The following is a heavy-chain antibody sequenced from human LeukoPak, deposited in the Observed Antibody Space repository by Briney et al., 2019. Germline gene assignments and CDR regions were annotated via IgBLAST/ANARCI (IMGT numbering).Heavy chain of an antibody. J-gene: IGHJ4*02. CDR2: TYYSGST. Sequence: PSETLSLTCTVSGDSISSNSYYWGWIRQPPGKGLEWIGTTYYSGSTLYNPSLKSRVTISLDTSKNQFSLKLSSVTAADTAVYYCARSLYYSNIDYWGQGTLVTVSS. CDR3: ARSLYYSNIDY. D-gene: IGHD4-11*01. CDR1: GDSISSNSYY. V-gene: IGHV4-39*01.